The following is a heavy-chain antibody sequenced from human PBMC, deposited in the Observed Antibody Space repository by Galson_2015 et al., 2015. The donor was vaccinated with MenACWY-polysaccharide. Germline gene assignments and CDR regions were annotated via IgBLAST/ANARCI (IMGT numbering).Heavy chain of an antibody. V-gene: IGHV3-48*02. CDR1: GFTFTSYR. CDR2: ISTTGSNI. Sequence: SLRLSCAASGFTFTSYRMNWVRQAPGKGLEWVAYISTTGSNIYCADSVKGRFTISRDNARKSLYLQMSSLGDEDTAVYYCARDVETKGGRTDYWGQGTLVTVSS. J-gene: IGHJ4*02. CDR3: ARDVETKGGRTDY. D-gene: IGHD1-1*01.